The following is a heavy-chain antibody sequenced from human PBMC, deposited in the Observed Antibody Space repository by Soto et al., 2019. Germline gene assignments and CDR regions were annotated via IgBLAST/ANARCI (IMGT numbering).Heavy chain of an antibody. Sequence: QVHLVQSGAEVRKPGASVKVSCKASGYTFSSYAMHWVRQAPGQRLEWMGWINAGYGNTKSSQKFQDRVTISRDTSARTASMELTSLRSEDTAVYYCARDTGDGTFDFWGQGTLVTVSS. CDR2: INAGYGNT. CDR1: GYTFSSYA. CDR3: ARDTGDGTFDF. D-gene: IGHD7-27*01. V-gene: IGHV1-3*01. J-gene: IGHJ4*02.